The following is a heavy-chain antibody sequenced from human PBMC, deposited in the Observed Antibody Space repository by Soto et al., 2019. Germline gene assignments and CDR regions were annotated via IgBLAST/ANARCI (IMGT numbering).Heavy chain of an antibody. CDR2: ISSSSSYT. Sequence: QVQLVESGGGLVKPGGSLRLSCAASGFTFSDYYMSWIRQAPGKGLEWVSYISSSSSYTNYADSVKGRFTISRDNAKXXXXLXMNSLRAEAXXXYYCARVRHDAFDIWGQGTMVTVS. J-gene: IGHJ3*02. CDR3: ARVRHDAFDI. V-gene: IGHV3-11*05. CDR1: GFTFSDYY.